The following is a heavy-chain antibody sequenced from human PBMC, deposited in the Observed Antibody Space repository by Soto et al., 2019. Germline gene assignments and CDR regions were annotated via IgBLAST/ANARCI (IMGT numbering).Heavy chain of an antibody. CDR3: ALRFGTA. D-gene: IGHD5-12*01. V-gene: IGHV4-31*03. CDR2: LYYSGST. J-gene: IGHJ1*01. Sequence: NPSETLSLTCTVSGGSISSGGYYWSWIRQHPGKGLEWIGYLYYSGSTYYNPSLKGRVTISLETSKNWFSRKLSSVIAADTAVYYCALRFGTACGPGTTVAVSS. CDR1: GGSISSGGYY.